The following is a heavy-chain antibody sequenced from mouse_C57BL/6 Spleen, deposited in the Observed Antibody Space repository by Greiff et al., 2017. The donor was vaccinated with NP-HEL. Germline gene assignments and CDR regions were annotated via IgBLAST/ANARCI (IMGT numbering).Heavy chain of an antibody. CDR3: ARRDLAAMDY. CDR1: GFSLSTSGMG. Sequence: QVTLKESGPGILQSSQTLSLTCSFSGFSLSTSGMGVSWIRQPSGKGLEWLAHIYWDDDKRYNPSLKSRLTISKDTSRNQVFLKITSVDTADTATYYCARRDLAAMDYWGQGTSVTVSS. V-gene: IGHV8-12*01. CDR2: IYWDDDK. J-gene: IGHJ4*01.